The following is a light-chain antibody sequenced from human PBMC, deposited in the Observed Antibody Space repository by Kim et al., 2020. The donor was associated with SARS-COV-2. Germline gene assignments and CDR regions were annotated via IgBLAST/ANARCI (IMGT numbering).Light chain of an antibody. CDR3: QQSYSTPLT. CDR2: AAS. J-gene: IGKJ4*01. V-gene: IGKV1-39*01. Sequence: PSVGDTVTITCRTSQSIGNYLNWYQQKPGKAPKLLIYAASSLQSGVPSRFSGSGSGIDFTLTISSLQPEDFATYYCQQSYSTPLTFGGGTKVEIK. CDR1: QSIGNY.